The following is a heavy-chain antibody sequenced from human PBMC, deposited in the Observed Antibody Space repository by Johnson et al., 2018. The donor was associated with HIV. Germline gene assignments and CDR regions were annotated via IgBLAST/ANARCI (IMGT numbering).Heavy chain of an antibody. V-gene: IGHV3-23*04. CDR2: IVGSGVTT. D-gene: IGHD2-8*02. CDR1: GFPFSSNA. J-gene: IGHJ3*02. CDR3: ARTQVVYAHFDI. Sequence: VQLVESKKGLVQPGGSRRLPSAASGFPFSSNALPRDRRAPGTGRGGVSAIVGSGVTTSSAASVTGRFTISRDNSKNTLYLQMNSLRAEDTAVYYCARTQVVYAHFDIWGQGTMVTVSS.